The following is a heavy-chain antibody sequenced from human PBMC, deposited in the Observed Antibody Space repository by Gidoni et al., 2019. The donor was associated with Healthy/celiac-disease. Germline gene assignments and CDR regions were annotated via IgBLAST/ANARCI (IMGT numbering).Heavy chain of an antibody. D-gene: IGHD6-19*01. CDR3: ARSRPGGSSGWSIPGIGP. Sequence: QVQLVQSGAEVKKHGSSVKVSCKASGGTFSSYAISWVRQAPGQGLEWMGGIIPIFGTANYAQKFQGRVTITADESTSTAYMELSSLRSEDTAVYYCARSRPGGSSGWSIPGIGPWGQGTLVTVSS. CDR1: GGTFSSYA. J-gene: IGHJ5*02. V-gene: IGHV1-69*01. CDR2: IIPIFGTA.